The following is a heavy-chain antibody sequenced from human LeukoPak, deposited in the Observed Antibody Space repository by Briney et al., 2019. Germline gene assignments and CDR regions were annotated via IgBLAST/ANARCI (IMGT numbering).Heavy chain of an antibody. CDR1: GFTFSSYS. CDR2: ISSSGRTK. V-gene: IGHV3-48*01. J-gene: IGHJ5*02. Sequence: GGSLRPSCEASGFTFSSYSMNWVRQAPGKGLEWVSYISSSGRTKYYADSVKGRFTISRDNAKNTLYLQMSNLRAEDTAVYYCARARAGSTSITEFDPWGQGTLVTVSS. D-gene: IGHD6-13*01. CDR3: ARARAGSTSITEFDP.